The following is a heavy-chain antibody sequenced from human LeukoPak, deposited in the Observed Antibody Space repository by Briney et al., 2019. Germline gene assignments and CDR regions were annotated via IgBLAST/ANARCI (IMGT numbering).Heavy chain of an antibody. J-gene: IGHJ5*02. Sequence: SETLSLTCSVSGGSISSSYWSWIRQSPGKGLEWIGYIYYRGSTHHNPSLKSRVTMSVDTSKNQLSLKLNSVTAAGTATYYCARQVTATAGTNWFDPSGQGTLVTVSS. CDR3: ARQVTATAGTNWFDP. V-gene: IGHV4-59*08. CDR1: GGSISSSY. CDR2: IYYRGST. D-gene: IGHD6-13*01.